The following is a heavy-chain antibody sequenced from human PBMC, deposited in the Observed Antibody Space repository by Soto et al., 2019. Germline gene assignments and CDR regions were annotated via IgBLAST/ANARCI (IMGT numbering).Heavy chain of an antibody. CDR3: ARETSAEYYYGSGSPGRYYFDY. V-gene: IGHV4-30-4*01. CDR1: GGSISSGDYY. J-gene: IGHJ4*02. Sequence: SETLSLTCTVSGGSISSGDYYWSWIRQPPGKGLEWIGYIYYSGSTYYDPSLKSRVTISVDTSKNQFSLKLSSVTAADTAVYYCARETSAEYYYGSGSPGRYYFDYWGQGTLVTVSS. CDR2: IYYSGST. D-gene: IGHD3-10*01.